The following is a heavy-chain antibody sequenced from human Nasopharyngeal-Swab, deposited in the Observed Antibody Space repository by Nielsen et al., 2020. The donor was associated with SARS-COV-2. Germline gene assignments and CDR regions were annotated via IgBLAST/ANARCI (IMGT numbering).Heavy chain of an antibody. Sequence: VRQASGKGLEWVANIKQDGSEKYYVDSVKGRFTISRDNAKNSLYLQMNSLRAEDTAVYYCARGDISAVWGKGTTVTVSS. CDR2: IKQDGSEK. V-gene: IGHV3-7*01. D-gene: IGHD2-15*01. CDR3: ARGDISAV. J-gene: IGHJ6*04.